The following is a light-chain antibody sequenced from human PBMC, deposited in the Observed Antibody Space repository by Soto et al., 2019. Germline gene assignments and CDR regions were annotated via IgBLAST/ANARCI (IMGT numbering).Light chain of an antibody. J-gene: IGKJ5*01. Sequence: EVVLTQSPATLSVSPGERATLSCRTSQSVGNNLAWYQQKPGQAPRLLMYGAFIRAPGLPVRFRGTGSGTEFTLTISSLQPDDFATYYCQQYNSYSITFGQGTRLEIK. V-gene: IGKV3-15*01. CDR3: QQYNSYSIT. CDR1: QSVGNN. CDR2: GAF.